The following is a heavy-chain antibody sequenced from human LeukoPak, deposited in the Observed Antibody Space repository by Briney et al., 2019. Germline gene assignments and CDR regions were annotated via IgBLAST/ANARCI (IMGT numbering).Heavy chain of an antibody. D-gene: IGHD6-13*01. V-gene: IGHV1-69*13. J-gene: IGHJ3*02. CDR3: ARAKIAAAGTLSASDI. CDR2: IMPMYGVP. CDR1: GDTFSKYG. Sequence: ASVKVSCKASGDTFSKYGISWFRQAPGQGPEWMGGIMPMYGVPYYAPEFQGRVTMIADESTSIVYMELSSLISEDTAVYYCARAKIAAAGTLSASDIWGQGTMVTVSS.